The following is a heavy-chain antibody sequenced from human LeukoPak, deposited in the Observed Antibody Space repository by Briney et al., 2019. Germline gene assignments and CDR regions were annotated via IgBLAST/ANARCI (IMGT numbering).Heavy chain of an antibody. Sequence: NPGGSLRLSCAASGFTFSSYSMNWVRQAPGKGLEWVSSISSSSSCIYYADSVKGRFTISRDNAKNSLYLQMNSLRAEDTAVYYCASGYSSGWYNYWGQGTLVTVSS. J-gene: IGHJ4*02. D-gene: IGHD6-19*01. V-gene: IGHV3-21*01. CDR1: GFTFSSYS. CDR3: ASGYSSGWYNY. CDR2: ISSSSSCI.